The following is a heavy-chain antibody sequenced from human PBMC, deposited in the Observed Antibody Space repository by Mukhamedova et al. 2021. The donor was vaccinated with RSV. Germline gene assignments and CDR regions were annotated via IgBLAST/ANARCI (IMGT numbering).Heavy chain of an antibody. CDR2: INPNSGGT. D-gene: IGHD5/OR15-5a*01. J-gene: IGHJ4*02. V-gene: IGHV1-2*02. Sequence: VRQAPGQGLEWMGWINPNSGGTNYAQKFQGRVTMTRDTSISTAYMELSRLRSDDTAVYYCARDVYVDGDYWGQGTLVTVSS. CDR3: ARDVYVDGDY.